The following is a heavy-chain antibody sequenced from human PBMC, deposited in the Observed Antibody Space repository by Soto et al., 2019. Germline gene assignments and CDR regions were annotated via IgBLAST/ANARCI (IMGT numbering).Heavy chain of an antibody. CDR2: ISAYNGNT. V-gene: IGHV1-18*01. D-gene: IGHD3-22*01. CDR3: ARDYYDSSGYYTGY. J-gene: IGHJ4*02. Sequence: QVQLVQCGAEVKKPGGSMNVSCKASGYTFTSYGISWVRQAPGQGLEWMGWISAYNGNTNYAQKLQGRVTMTTDTSTSTAYMELRSLRSDDTAVYYCARDYYDSSGYYTGYWGQGTLVTVSS. CDR1: GYTFTSYG.